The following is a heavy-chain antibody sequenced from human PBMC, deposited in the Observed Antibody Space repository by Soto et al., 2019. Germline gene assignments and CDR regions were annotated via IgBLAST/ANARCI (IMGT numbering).Heavy chain of an antibody. CDR3: ARAQRYYYYGMDV. CDR1: GFTVSSNY. D-gene: IGHD6-25*01. V-gene: IGHV3-53*02. Sequence: VQLVETGGGLIQPGGSLRLSCAASGFTVSSNYMSWVRQAPGKGLEWVSVIYSGGSTYYADSVKGRFTISRDNSKNTLYLQMNSLRAEDTAVYYCARAQRYYYYGMDVWGQGTTVTVSS. CDR2: IYSGGST. J-gene: IGHJ6*02.